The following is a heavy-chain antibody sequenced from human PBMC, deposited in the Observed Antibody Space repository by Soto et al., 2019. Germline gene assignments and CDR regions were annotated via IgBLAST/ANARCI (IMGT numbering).Heavy chain of an antibody. V-gene: IGHV3-23*01. CDR2: ISGSGGTT. J-gene: IGHJ4*02. D-gene: IGHD4-17*01. Sequence: GGSLRLTCAASGFTFSSYGMSWVRQAPGKGLEWVSSISGSGGTTYHADSVKGRFTISRDNSKNTLYLHMNSLRVDDTAVYYCAKPSTRTTVTTCFDYWGQGALVTVSS. CDR1: GFTFSSYG. CDR3: AKPSTRTTVTTCFDY.